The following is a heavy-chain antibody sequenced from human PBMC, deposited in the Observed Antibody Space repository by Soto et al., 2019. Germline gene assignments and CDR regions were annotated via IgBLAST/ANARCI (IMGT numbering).Heavy chain of an antibody. J-gene: IGHJ4*02. CDR3: ARAPAMAGSLRFVY. CDR2: INPNSGGT. CDR1: GYTFTGYY. D-gene: IGHD6-19*01. V-gene: IGHV1-2*02. Sequence: ASVKNCCKASGYTFTGYYMHWVRQAPGQGLEWMGWINPNSGGTNYAQKFQGRVTMTRDTSISTGYMELSRLRSDDTAVYYCARAPAMAGSLRFVYWGQGTLVTVSS.